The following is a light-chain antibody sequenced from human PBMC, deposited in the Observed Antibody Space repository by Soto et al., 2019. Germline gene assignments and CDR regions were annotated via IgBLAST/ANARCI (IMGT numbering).Light chain of an antibody. J-gene: IGKJ1*01. Sequence: EIVLTQSPATLSLSPGERATLSCRASQSVSSYLAWYQQKPGQAPRLLIYDASNRATGIPARFSGSGSGTDFTLTISSLEPEDFAVYYGQQRSNWPPLWTFGQGTKVEIK. CDR3: QQRSNWPPLWT. V-gene: IGKV3-11*01. CDR2: DAS. CDR1: QSVSSY.